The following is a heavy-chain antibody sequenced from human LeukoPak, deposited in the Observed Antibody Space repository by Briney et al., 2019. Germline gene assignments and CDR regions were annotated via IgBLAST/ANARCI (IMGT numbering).Heavy chain of an antibody. Sequence: VKVSCKASGGTFSSYAISWVRQAPGQGLEWMGGIIPIFGTANYVQKFQGRVTITTDESTSTAYMELSSLRSEDTAVYYCARVKYSSSWIHYYYYMDVWGKGTTVTVSS. V-gene: IGHV1-69*05. J-gene: IGHJ6*03. CDR2: IIPIFGTA. CDR1: GGTFSSYA. D-gene: IGHD6-6*01. CDR3: ARVKYSSSWIHYYYYMDV.